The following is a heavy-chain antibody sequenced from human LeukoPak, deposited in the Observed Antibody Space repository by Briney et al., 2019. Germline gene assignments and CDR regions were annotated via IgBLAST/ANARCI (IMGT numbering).Heavy chain of an antibody. CDR1: GFTFSSYG. Sequence: GGPLRLSCAASGFTFSSYGMSWVRQAPGKGLEWVSAVSGSGGSTYYADSVKGRFTISRDNSKNTLYLQMNSLRAEDTAVYYCAKAVPYYDMGYWGQGTLVTVSS. V-gene: IGHV3-23*01. CDR2: VSGSGGST. D-gene: IGHD3-9*01. J-gene: IGHJ4*02. CDR3: AKAVPYYDMGY.